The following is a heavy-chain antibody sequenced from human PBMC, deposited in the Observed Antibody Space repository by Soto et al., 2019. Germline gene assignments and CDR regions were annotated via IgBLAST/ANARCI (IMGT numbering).Heavy chain of an antibody. J-gene: IGHJ6*02. CDR1: GYTFTSYY. Sequence: ASVKVSCKASGYTFTSYYMHWVRQAPGQGLEWMGIINPSGGSTSYAQKFQGRVNMTRDTSTSTVYMELSSLRSEDTAVYYCARLDYYDSSGYRMDVWGQGTTVTVSS. V-gene: IGHV1-46*01. CDR3: ARLDYYDSSGYRMDV. D-gene: IGHD3-22*01. CDR2: INPSGGST.